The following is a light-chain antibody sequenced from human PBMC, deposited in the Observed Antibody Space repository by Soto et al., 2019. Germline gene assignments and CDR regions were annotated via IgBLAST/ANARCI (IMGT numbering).Light chain of an antibody. J-gene: IGKJ1*01. V-gene: IGKV3-20*01. CDR1: QSVSNNY. CDR3: QQYGSSPWT. CDR2: GAS. Sequence: TVLTQSPATLSLSPGERATLSCRASQSVSNNYLAWYQQKPGQAPRLLIYGASNRATGIPDRFSGSGSGTDFTLTINRLEPEDFAVYYCQQYGSSPWTFGQGTKVDIK.